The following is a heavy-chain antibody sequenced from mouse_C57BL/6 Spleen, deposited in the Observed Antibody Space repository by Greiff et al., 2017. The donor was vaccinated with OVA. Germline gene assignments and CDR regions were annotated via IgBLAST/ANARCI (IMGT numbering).Heavy chain of an antibody. CDR1: GYTFTSYW. D-gene: IGHD1-1*01. Sequence: QVHVKQPGTELVKPGASVKLSCKASGYTFTSYWMHWVKQRPGQGLEWIGNINPSNGGTNYNEKFKSKATLTVDKSSSTAYMQLSSLTSEDSAVYYCASLITTVVALYWGQGTSVTVSS. CDR3: ASLITTVVALY. J-gene: IGHJ4*01. CDR2: INPSNGGT. V-gene: IGHV1-53*01.